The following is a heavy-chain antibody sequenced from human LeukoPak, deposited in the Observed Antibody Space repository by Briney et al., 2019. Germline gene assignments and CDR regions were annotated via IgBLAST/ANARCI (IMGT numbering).Heavy chain of an antibody. CDR1: GYTFTSYD. J-gene: IGHJ5*02. CDR2: MNPNSGNT. Sequence: ASVKVSCKASGYTFTSYDINWVRQATGQGLEWMGWMNPNSGNTGCAQKFQGRVTMTRNTSISTAYMELSSLRSEDTAVYYCARGPKVPNWFDPWGQGTLVTVSS. CDR3: ARGPKVPNWFDP. V-gene: IGHV1-8*01.